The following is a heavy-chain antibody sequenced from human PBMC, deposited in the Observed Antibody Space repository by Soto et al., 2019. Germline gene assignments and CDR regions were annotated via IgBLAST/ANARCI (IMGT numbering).Heavy chain of an antibody. J-gene: IGHJ5*02. CDR1: GYHFTGYY. D-gene: IGHD3-10*01. CDR3: SGINGARATNCFDP. V-gene: IGHV1-2*02. CDR2: INPNSGGT. Sequence: QVQLVQSGAEVKNPGASVKVSCKASGYHFTGYYMHWVRQAPGQGLEWMGWINPNSGGTNYAQKFQGMFTMTRDSSISTAYMEMSRLSSDDTAVYYCSGINGARATNCFDPWGQGTLVTVS.